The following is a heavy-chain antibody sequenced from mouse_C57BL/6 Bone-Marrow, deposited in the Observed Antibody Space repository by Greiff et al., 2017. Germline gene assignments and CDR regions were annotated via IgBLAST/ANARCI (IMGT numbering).Heavy chain of an antibody. J-gene: IGHJ2*01. CDR3: TTVVHY. CDR2: IDPENGDT. D-gene: IGHD1-1*01. CDR1: GFNIKDDD. V-gene: IGHV14-4*01. Sequence: EVKLQESGAELVRPGASVKLSCPASGFNIKDDDMPWVKKRPEQGLEWIGWIDPENGDTEYASKFQGKATITADTSSNTAYLQLSSLTSEDTAVYYCTTVVHYWGQGTTLTVSS.